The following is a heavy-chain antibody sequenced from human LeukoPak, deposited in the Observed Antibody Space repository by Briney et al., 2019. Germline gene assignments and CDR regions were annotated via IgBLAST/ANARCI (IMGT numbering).Heavy chain of an antibody. CDR1: GFAFRAYS. J-gene: IGHJ4*02. CDR2: ICSSGSYI. Sequence: GGSLTLSRAASGFAFRAYSMNWVGQAPGKGLAWVSYICSSGSYIYYPDSVRGRFTISRDNAKNSLYLELKSLRPEDTAVYYCARAGYSSGWYFGYWGQGTLVTVSS. V-gene: IGHV3-21*05. CDR3: ARAGYSSGWYFGY. D-gene: IGHD6-19*01.